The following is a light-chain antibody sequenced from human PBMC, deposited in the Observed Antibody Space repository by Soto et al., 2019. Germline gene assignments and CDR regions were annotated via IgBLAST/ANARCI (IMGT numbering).Light chain of an antibody. J-gene: IGKJ3*01. V-gene: IGKV1-39*01. CDR1: QSVSTY. Sequence: DIQMTQSPSSLSACVGDRVTITCRASQSVSTYLNWYQQRLGEAPKLLSYAASTLQSGVPSRFSASGSGTDFTLTISSLQPEDFGTYYCQQSYSPPFAFGPGTKVDIK. CDR2: AAS. CDR3: QQSYSPPFA.